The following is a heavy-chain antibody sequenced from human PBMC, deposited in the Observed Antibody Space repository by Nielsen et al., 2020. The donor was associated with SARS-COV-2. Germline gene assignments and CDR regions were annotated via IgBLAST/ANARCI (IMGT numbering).Heavy chain of an antibody. CDR3: ARDLVKNSKNNWFDP. J-gene: IGHJ5*02. D-gene: IGHD1/OR15-1a*01. Sequence: ASVKVSCKASGYTFTGYYMHWVRQAPGQGLEWMGRINPNSGGTNYAQKFQGRVTMTRDTSISTAYMELSRLRSDDTAVYYCARDLVKNSKNNWFDPWGQGTLVTVSS. V-gene: IGHV1-2*06. CDR1: GYTFTGYY. CDR2: INPNSGGT.